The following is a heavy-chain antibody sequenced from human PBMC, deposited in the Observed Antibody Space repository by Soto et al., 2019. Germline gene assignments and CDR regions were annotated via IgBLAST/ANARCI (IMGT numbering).Heavy chain of an antibody. V-gene: IGHV4-4*02. Sequence: SETLSLTCAVSGGSISSSNWWSWVRQPPGKGLEWIGEIYHSGCTNYNPSLKSRVTISVDKSKNQFSLKLSSVTAADTVVYYCARTTCAATTSDPEIWGPETMHTVSS. CDR3: ARTTCAATTSDPEI. D-gene: IGHD1-26*01. CDR2: IYHSGCT. CDR1: GGSISSSNW. J-gene: IGHJ3*02.